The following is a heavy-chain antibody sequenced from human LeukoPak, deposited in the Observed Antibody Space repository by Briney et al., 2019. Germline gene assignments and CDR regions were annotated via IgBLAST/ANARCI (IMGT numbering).Heavy chain of an antibody. Sequence: SDTLSLTCTVSGDSMNDYYWTWIRQPPGKGLEWIGYVHYSGSTNYNPSLKSRVTISLDTSKNQFSLKLSSVTAADTAVYYCARDRYCSGGVCYSGRFDPWGQGTLVIVSS. V-gene: IGHV4-59*01. CDR3: ARDRYCSGGVCYSGRFDP. J-gene: IGHJ5*02. CDR2: VHYSGST. D-gene: IGHD2-15*01. CDR1: GDSMNDYY.